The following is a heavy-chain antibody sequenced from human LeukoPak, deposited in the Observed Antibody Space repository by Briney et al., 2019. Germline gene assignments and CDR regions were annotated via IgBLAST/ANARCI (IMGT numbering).Heavy chain of an antibody. CDR1: GYSFSTYA. V-gene: IGHV1-3*01. D-gene: IGHD6-13*01. J-gene: IGHJ6*02. CDR3: VSPYPGIAAAVNSYFYGMDV. CDR2: INAGNGDT. Sequence: ASVKVSCKASGYSFSTYAIYWVRQAPGQRLEWMGWINAGNGDTRYSQKFQGRVTITRDTSASTAYMELSGLRFEDTAIYYCVSPYPGIAAAVNSYFYGMDVWGQGTTVTVSS.